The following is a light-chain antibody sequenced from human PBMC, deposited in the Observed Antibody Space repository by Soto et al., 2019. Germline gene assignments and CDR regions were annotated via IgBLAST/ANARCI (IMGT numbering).Light chain of an antibody. J-gene: IGLJ1*01. CDR1: SSDVGGFDH. Sequence: QSVLTQPASVSGSPVQSITISCTGASSDVGGFDHVSWYQQHPGKVPRLLIYDVSSRPSGVSDRFSGSKSGNTASLTISGLQAEDEADYYCNSFTTTNPYVFGTGTKVAVL. CDR2: DVS. CDR3: NSFTTTNPYV. V-gene: IGLV2-14*03.